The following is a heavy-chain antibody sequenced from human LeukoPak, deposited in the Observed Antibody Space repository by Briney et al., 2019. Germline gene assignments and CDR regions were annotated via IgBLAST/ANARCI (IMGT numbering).Heavy chain of an antibody. J-gene: IGHJ6*02. CDR1: GGTFISYA. D-gene: IGHD5-24*01. V-gene: IGHV1-69*13. Sequence: SVKVSCKASGGTFISYAISWVRQAPGQGLEWMGGIIPIFGTANYAQKFQGRVTITADESTSTAYMELSSLRSEDTAVFYCARVALGRRWLQTSYYYGMDVWGQGTTVTVSS. CDR2: IIPIFGTA. CDR3: ARVALGRRWLQTSYYYGMDV.